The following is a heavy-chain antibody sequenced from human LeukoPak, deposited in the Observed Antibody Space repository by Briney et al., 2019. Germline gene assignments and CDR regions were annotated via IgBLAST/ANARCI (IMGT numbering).Heavy chain of an antibody. CDR1: GGSFSGYY. D-gene: IGHD6-19*01. J-gene: IGHJ4*02. CDR2: INHSGST. Sequence: SETLSLTCAVYGGSFSGYYWSWIRQPPGKGLEWIGEINHSGSTNYNPSLKSRVTISVDTSKNQFSLKLSPVTAADTAVYYCARDSSGYHDYWGQGTLVTVSS. CDR3: ARDSSGYHDY. V-gene: IGHV4-34*01.